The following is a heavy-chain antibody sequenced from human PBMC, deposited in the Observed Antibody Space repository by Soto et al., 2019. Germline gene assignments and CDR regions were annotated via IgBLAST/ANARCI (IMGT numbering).Heavy chain of an antibody. V-gene: IGHV1-69*13. D-gene: IGHD3-10*01. Sequence: SVKVSCKASGGTFSNYASSWLRQAPGKALEWMGGIIPIFGTANYAQKFQGRVTITADESTSTAYMELSSLRSEDTAVYYCARLWFGESTWYYGMDVWGQGTTVTVSS. CDR3: ARLWFGESTWYYGMDV. CDR1: GGTFSNYA. J-gene: IGHJ6*02. CDR2: IIPIFGTA.